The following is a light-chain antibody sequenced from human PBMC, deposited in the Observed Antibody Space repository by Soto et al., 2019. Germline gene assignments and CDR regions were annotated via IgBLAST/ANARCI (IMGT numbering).Light chain of an antibody. CDR3: AAWDDSLSVPYVV. CDR1: SSNIGSNY. J-gene: IGLJ2*01. CDR2: RNN. Sequence: QSVLTQPPSASGTPGQRVTISCSGSSSNIGSNYVYWYQQLPGTAPKLLIYRNNQRPSGVPDLFSGSKSGTSASLAISGLRSEDEADYYCAAWDDSLSVPYVVFGGGTKLTVL. V-gene: IGLV1-47*01.